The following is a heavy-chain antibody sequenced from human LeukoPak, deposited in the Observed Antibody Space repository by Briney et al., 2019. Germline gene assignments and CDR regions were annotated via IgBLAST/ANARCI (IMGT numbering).Heavy chain of an antibody. D-gene: IGHD3-9*01. J-gene: IGHJ4*02. V-gene: IGHV3-74*01. Sequence: WSLRFSRAASGFTFSSYWMDWVRQPPGKGLVWVSRINSDGRSTNYADSEKGRFTISRDNAKNTVYLQMNSLRAEDTAVYYCARDPYNILTGPYFDYWGQGTLVTVSS. CDR3: ARDPYNILTGPYFDY. CDR1: GFTFSSYW. CDR2: INSDGRST.